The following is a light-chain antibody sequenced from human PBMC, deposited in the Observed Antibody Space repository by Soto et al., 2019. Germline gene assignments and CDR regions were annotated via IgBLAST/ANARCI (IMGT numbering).Light chain of an antibody. J-gene: IGLJ2*01. CDR1: SSDVGGDNF. V-gene: IGLV2-8*01. Sequence: QSVLTQPPSASGSPGQSVTISCTGTSSDVGGDNFVSWYQQHPGKAPKLLIYEVSKRPSGVPDRFSGSKSDNTASLTVSGLQAEDEADYYCSSFAGGNNLLFGGGTKLTVL. CDR2: EVS. CDR3: SSFAGGNNLL.